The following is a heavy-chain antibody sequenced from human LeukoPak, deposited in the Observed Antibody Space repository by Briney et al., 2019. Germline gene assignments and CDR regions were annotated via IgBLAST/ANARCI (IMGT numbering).Heavy chain of an antibody. J-gene: IGHJ4*02. Sequence: GESLKISCKASGYSLINHWIGWVRQMPGKGLDWMGIIYPGSADATYSPSFQGQVTISADKSTTTVYLQWSSLKASDTAMYYCARQGSYDNSGYSFDYWGQGTLVTVSS. CDR1: GYSLINHW. V-gene: IGHV5-51*01. CDR3: ARQGSYDNSGYSFDY. D-gene: IGHD3-22*01. CDR2: IYPGSADA.